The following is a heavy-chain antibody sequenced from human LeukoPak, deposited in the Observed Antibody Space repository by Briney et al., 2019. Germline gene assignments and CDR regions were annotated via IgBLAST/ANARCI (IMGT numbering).Heavy chain of an antibody. V-gene: IGHV1-69*13. CDR2: IIPIFGTA. J-gene: IGHJ4*02. CDR3: ARASDGYNELGRASYFDY. D-gene: IGHD5-24*01. Sequence: ASVKVSCKASGGTFSSYAISWVRQAPGQGLEWMGGIIPIFGTANYAQKFQGRVTITADESTSTAYMELSSLRSEDTAVYYCARASDGYNELGRASYFDYWGQGTLVTVSS. CDR1: GGTFSSYA.